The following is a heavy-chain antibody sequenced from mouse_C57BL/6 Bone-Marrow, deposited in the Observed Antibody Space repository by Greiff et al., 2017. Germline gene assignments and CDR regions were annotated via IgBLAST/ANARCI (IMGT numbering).Heavy chain of an antibody. CDR1: GYTFTDYE. D-gene: IGHD2-4*01. CDR2: IDPETGGT. V-gene: IGHV1-15*01. CDR3: TPPMIREGYWYFDV. Sequence: QVQLQQSGAELVRPGASVTLSCKASGYTFTDYEMHWVKQTPVHGLEWIGAIDPETGGTAYNQKFKGKAILTADKSSSTAYMELRSLTSEDSAVYYCTPPMIREGYWYFDVWGTGTTVTVSS. J-gene: IGHJ1*03.